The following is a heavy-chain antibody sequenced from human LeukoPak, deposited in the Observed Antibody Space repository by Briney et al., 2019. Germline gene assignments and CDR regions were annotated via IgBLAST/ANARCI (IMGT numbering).Heavy chain of an antibody. J-gene: IGHJ4*02. CDR1: GFTFDDYA. V-gene: IGHV3-9*01. D-gene: IGHD3-10*01. Sequence: GRSLRLSCAASGFTFDDYAMHWVRQAPGKGLEWVSGISWNSGSIGYADSVKGRFTISRDNAKNSLYLQMNSLRAEDTAVYHCAKDYYGDWGQGTLVTVSS. CDR2: ISWNSGSI. CDR3: AKDYYGD.